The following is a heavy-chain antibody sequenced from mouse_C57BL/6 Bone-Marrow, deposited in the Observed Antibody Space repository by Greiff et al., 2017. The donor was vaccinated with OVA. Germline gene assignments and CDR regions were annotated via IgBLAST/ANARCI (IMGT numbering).Heavy chain of an antibody. CDR1: GYSFTGYY. CDR2: IYPYNGVS. Sequence: VQLQQSGPELVKPGASVKISCKASGYSFTGYYMHWVKQSHGNILDWIGYIYPYNGVSSYNQKFKGKATLTVDKSPSTAYMELRSLTSEDSAVYYCARGITTVVAPNYAMDYWGQGTSVTVSS. D-gene: IGHD1-1*01. J-gene: IGHJ4*01. V-gene: IGHV1-31*01. CDR3: ARGITTVVAPNYAMDY.